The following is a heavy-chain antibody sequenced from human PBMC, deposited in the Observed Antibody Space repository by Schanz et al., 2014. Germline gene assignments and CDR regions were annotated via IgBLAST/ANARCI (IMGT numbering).Heavy chain of an antibody. CDR2: IFYGGGT. Sequence: QVQLQASGPGLVKPSETLSLTCTVSGGSISTYYWSWIRQPPGKGLEWIGYIFYGGGTNDNPSLKGRVTISVATPKNHFSLKLSPVTAADTAVYYCYGMDVWGQGTTVTVSS. CDR3: YGMDV. CDR1: GGSISTYY. J-gene: IGHJ6*02. V-gene: IGHV4-59*08.